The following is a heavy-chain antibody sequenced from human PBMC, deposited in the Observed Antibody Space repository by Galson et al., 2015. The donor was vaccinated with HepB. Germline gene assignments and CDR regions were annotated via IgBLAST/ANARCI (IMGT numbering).Heavy chain of an antibody. D-gene: IGHD3-9*01. CDR2: ISAYNGNT. V-gene: IGHV1-18*01. CDR1: GYTFTNYG. Sequence: SVKVSCKASGYTFTNYGLSWVRQAPGQGLQWMGWISAYNGNTNYAQKFQGRVPMTTDTSTSTASMELRSLRSDDTAMYYCARVTVYYNVLTASVGYGMDVWGQGTTVTVSS. CDR3: ARVTVYYNVLTASVGYGMDV. J-gene: IGHJ6*02.